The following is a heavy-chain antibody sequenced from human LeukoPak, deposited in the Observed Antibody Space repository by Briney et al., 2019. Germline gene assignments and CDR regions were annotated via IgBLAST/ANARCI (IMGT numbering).Heavy chain of an antibody. V-gene: IGHV3-21*01. D-gene: IGHD6-19*01. J-gene: IGHJ3*02. Sequence: GGSLRLPCAASGFTFSSYSMNWVRQAPGKGLEWVSSISSSSSYIYYADSVKGRFTISRDNAKNSLYLQMNSLRAEDTAVYYCARDRGSSGWDVHAFDIWGQGTMVTVSS. CDR3: ARDRGSSGWDVHAFDI. CDR1: GFTFSSYS. CDR2: ISSSSSYI.